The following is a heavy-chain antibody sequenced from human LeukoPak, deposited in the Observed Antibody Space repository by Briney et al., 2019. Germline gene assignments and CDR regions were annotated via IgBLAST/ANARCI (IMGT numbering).Heavy chain of an antibody. Sequence: GGSLTLSCAASGFTFSSHCMNWVRQSPGKGLEWVASISSASGFIYYADSVKGRFTISRDNARNSLFLQMNSLRVEDTALYYCARVDGDYERDGARDYWGQGTLVTVSS. J-gene: IGHJ4*02. D-gene: IGHD4-17*01. CDR3: ARVDGDYERDGARDY. CDR1: GFTFSSHC. V-gene: IGHV3-21*01. CDR2: ISSASGFI.